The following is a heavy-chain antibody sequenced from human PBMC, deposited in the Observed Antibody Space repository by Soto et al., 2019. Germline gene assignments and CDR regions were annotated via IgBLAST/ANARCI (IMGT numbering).Heavy chain of an antibody. CDR1: GGSFSGYY. CDR2: INHSGST. V-gene: IGHV4-34*01. J-gene: IGHJ5*02. D-gene: IGHD3-3*01. Sequence: SETLSLTCAVYGGSFSGYYWSWIRQPPGKGLEWIGEINHSGSTNYNPCLKSRVTISVDTSRNQVSLRLSSLTAADTAVYYGARANDVVGVVIGLYNWFDPWGQGTLVTVSS. CDR3: ARANDVVGVVIGLYNWFDP.